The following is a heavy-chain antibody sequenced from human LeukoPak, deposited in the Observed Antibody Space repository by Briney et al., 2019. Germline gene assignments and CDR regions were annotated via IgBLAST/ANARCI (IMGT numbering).Heavy chain of an antibody. CDR2: ISGSGGST. CDR1: GFTFSSYA. J-gene: IGHJ6*02. V-gene: IGHV3-23*01. D-gene: IGHD2-15*01. Sequence: GGSLRLSCAASGFTFSSYAMSWVRQAPGKGLEWVSAISGSGGSTYYADSVKGRFTISRDNSKNTLYLQMNSLRAEDTAVYYCATTSRSGGSCYLRYYYYGMDVWGQGTTVTVSS. CDR3: ATTSRSGGSCYLRYYYYGMDV.